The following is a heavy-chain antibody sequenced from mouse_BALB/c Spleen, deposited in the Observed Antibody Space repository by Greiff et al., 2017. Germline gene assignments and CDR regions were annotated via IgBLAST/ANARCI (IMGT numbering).Heavy chain of an antibody. V-gene: IGHV1-61*01. CDR2: IDPSNSET. J-gene: IGHJ4*01. D-gene: IGHD2-1*01. CDR1: GYTFTSYW. CDR3: ARGDGNYYYAMDY. Sequence: QVQLQQPGAELVRPGASVKLSCKASGYTFTSYWINWVKQRPGQGLEWIGMIDPSNSETRLNQKFKDKATLNVDKSSNTAYMQLSSLTSEDSAVYYCARGDGNYYYAMDYWGQGTSVTVSS.